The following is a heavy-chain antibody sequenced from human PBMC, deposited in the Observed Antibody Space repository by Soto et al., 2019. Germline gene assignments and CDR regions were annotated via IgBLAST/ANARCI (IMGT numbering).Heavy chain of an antibody. Sequence: GGSLRLSCAASGFTFSNYALSWVRQASGKGLEWVSGISGSASNTHYADSVKGRFTISRDSSKNTLYLQMNGLRADDTAVYYCAHRRIAAAGSLNWFDPWGQGTLVTVSS. CDR1: GFTFSNYA. CDR2: ISGSASNT. D-gene: IGHD6-13*01. CDR3: AHRRIAAAGSLNWFDP. J-gene: IGHJ5*02. V-gene: IGHV3-23*01.